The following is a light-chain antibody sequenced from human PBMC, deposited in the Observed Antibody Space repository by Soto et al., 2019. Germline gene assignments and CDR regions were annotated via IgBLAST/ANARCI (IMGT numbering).Light chain of an antibody. CDR2: GNG. J-gene: IGLJ1*01. CDR3: QSYDSSLSGSEV. CDR1: SSNIGAGYD. V-gene: IGLV1-40*01. Sequence: QSVLTQPPSVSGAPGQRVTISCTGSSSNIGAGYDVHWYQQLPGTAPKLLIYGNGNRPSGVPDRFSGSKSGTSASLAITGLQAEDEADYYRQSYDSSLSGSEVFGNGTKVTVL.